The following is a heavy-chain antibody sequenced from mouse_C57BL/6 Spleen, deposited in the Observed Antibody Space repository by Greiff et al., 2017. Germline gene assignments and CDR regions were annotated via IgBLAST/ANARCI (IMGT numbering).Heavy chain of an antibody. V-gene: IGHV1-59*01. J-gene: IGHJ3*01. CDR2: IDPSDSYT. Sequence: QVQLQQPGAELVRPGTSVKLSCKASGYTFTSYWMHWVKQRPGQGLEWIGVIDPSDSYTNYNQKFKGKATLTVDTSSSTAYMQLSSLTSEDSAVYYCARLGQLRLLAYWGQGTLVTVSA. CDR3: ARLGQLRLLAY. D-gene: IGHD3-2*02. CDR1: GYTFTSYW.